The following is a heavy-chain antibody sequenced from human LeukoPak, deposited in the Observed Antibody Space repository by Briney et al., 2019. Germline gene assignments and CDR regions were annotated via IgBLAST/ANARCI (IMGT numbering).Heavy chain of an antibody. V-gene: IGHV4-34*01. D-gene: IGHD6-19*01. CDR1: GGSFSGYY. CDR3: ARDLGIAVAGTVWFDP. J-gene: IGHJ5*02. Sequence: SETLSLTCAVYGGSFSGYYWSWIRQPPGKGLEWIGEINHSGGTNYNPSLKGRVTISVDTSKNQFSLKLSSVTAADTAVYYCARDLGIAVAGTVWFDPWGQGTLVTVSS. CDR2: INHSGGT.